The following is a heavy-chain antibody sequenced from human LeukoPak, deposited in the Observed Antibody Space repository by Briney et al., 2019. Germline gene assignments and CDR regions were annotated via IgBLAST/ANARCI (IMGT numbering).Heavy chain of an antibody. V-gene: IGHV3-9*01. D-gene: IGHD6-6*01. CDR1: GFTFDDYA. CDR2: ISWNSGSI. CDR3: ARDFTTSSTAYLHH. Sequence: PGGSLRLSCAASGFTFDDYAMHWVRQAPGKGLEWVSGISWNSGSIGYADSVKGRFTISRDNAKNSLFPQMNSLRAEDTAVYYCARDFTTSSTAYLHHWGQGTLVTVSS. J-gene: IGHJ1*01.